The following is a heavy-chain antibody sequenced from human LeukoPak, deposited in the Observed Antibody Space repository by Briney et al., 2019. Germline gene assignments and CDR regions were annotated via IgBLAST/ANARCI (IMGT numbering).Heavy chain of an antibody. CDR3: AKDRVYYYDSSGHPDHYFDY. J-gene: IGHJ4*02. D-gene: IGHD3-22*01. Sequence: QPGGSLRLSCAASGFTFSNYWMSWVRQAPGKGLEWVANIKQDGSEKYYVDSVKGRFTISRDNAKNSLYLQMNSLRGEDTAVYYCAKDRVYYYDSSGHPDHYFDYWGQGTLVTVSS. CDR2: IKQDGSEK. V-gene: IGHV3-7*01. CDR1: GFTFSNYW.